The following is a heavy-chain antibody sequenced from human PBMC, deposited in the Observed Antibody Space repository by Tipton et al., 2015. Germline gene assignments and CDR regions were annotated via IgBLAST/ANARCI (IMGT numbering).Heavy chain of an antibody. J-gene: IGHJ5*02. CDR2: ISGSGVST. D-gene: IGHD6-19*01. CDR3: ARGLWGAVAGRGWFDP. CDR1: GFAFSSYV. Sequence: SLRLSCAASGFAFSSYVMSWVRQAPGKGLEWVSTISGSGVSTHYADSVKGRFTISRDNSKNTLYLQMNSLRAEDTAVYYCARGLWGAVAGRGWFDPWGQGTLVTVSS. V-gene: IGHV3-23*01.